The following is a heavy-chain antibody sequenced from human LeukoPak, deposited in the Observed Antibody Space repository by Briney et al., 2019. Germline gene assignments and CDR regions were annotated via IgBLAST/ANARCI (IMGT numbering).Heavy chain of an antibody. CDR1: GYTFTSYY. CDR2: INPSGGST. J-gene: IGHJ4*02. Sequence: ASVKVSCKASGYTFTSYYMHWVRRAPGQGLEWMGIINPSGGSTSYAQKFQGRVTMTRDTSTNTVYMELSSLRSEDTAVHFCARATLSDYYFNYWGQGTLVTVSS. V-gene: IGHV1-46*01. CDR3: ARATLSDYYFNY.